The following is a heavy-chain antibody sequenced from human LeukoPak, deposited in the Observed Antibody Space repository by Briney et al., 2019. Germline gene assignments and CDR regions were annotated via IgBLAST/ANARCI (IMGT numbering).Heavy chain of an antibody. CDR3: ARVPTPQVATLYFDY. CDR2: IYYSGST. J-gene: IGHJ4*02. Sequence: SETLSLTCTVSGGSISSSSYYWGWIRQPPGKGLGWIGSIYYSGSTYYNPSLKSRVTISVDTSKNQFSLKLSSVTAADTAVYYCARVPTPQVATLYFDYWGQGTLVTVSS. CDR1: GGSISSSSYY. D-gene: IGHD5-12*01. V-gene: IGHV4-39*07.